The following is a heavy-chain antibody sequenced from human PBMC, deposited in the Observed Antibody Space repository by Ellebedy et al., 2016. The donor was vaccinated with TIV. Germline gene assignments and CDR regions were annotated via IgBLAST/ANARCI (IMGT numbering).Heavy chain of an antibody. D-gene: IGHD6-13*01. V-gene: IGHV1-24*01. CDR1: GYTFTGCY. CDR3: ATVQQLVGWFDP. Sequence: ASVKVSXXASGYTFTGCYMHWVRQAPGKGLEWMGGFDPEDGETIYAQKFQGRVTMTEDTSTDTAYMELSSLRSEDTAVYYCATVQQLVGWFDPWGQGTLVTVSS. CDR2: FDPEDGET. J-gene: IGHJ5*02.